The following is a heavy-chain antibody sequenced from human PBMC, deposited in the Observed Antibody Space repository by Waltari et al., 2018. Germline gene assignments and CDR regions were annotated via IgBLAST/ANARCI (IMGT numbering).Heavy chain of an antibody. CDR1: GGTFSSYA. V-gene: IGHV1-69*13. J-gene: IGHJ4*02. CDR3: ARSALRGGHPALGGVIITGPPDY. CDR2: IIPIFGTA. Sequence: QVQLVQSGAEVKKPGSSVKVSCKASGGTFSSYAISWVRQAPGQGLEWMGGIIPIFGTANYAQKFQGRVTITADESTSTAYMELSSLRSEDTAVYYCARSALRGGHPALGGVIITGPPDYWGQGTLVTISS. D-gene: IGHD3-10*01.